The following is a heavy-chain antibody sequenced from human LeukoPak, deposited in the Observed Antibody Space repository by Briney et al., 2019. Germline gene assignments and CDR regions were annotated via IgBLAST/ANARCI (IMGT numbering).Heavy chain of an antibody. V-gene: IGHV1-24*01. CDR3: ARDRIRGGYNSD. Sequence: ASVKVSCKVSGYTLTELSMHWVRQAPGKGLEWMGGFDPEDGETIYAQKFQGRVTITADKSTSTAYMELSSLRSEDTAVYYCARDRIRGGYNSDWGQGTLVTVSS. CDR2: FDPEDGET. J-gene: IGHJ4*02. D-gene: IGHD5-24*01. CDR1: GYTLTELS.